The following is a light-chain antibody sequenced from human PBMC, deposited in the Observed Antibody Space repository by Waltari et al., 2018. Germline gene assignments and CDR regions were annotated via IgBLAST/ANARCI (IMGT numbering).Light chain of an antibody. CDR3: QQYVSSPLT. Sequence: IVLTQSTGTLSLSPGVRATLSCRASQSVRSSYLAWYQQKPGQAPRLLIYGASSRATDIPDRFSGSGSGTDFTLTISRLEPEDFAVYYCQQYVSSPLTFGGGTKVEIK. J-gene: IGKJ4*01. CDR2: GAS. V-gene: IGKV3-20*01. CDR1: QSVRSSY.